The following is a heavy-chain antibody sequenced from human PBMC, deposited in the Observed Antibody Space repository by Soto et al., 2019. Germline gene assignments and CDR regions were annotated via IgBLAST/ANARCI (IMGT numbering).Heavy chain of an antibody. CDR2: ITPKYGGT. CDR1: GYSFTDYY. Sequence: QVQLVQSGAEVKKPGASVKVSCKASGYSFTDYYLHWVRQAPGQGLEWMGWITPKYGGTHYAQKFQDRVTMTRATSISTAYMEVGRLKSDDTAVYYCATWVDTATIEGFDYWGHGTLVTVSS. CDR3: ATWVDTATIEGFDY. J-gene: IGHJ4*01. V-gene: IGHV1-2*02. D-gene: IGHD5-18*01.